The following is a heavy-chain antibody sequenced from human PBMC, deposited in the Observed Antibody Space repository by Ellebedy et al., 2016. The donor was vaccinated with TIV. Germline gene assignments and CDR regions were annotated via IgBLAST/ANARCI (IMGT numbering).Heavy chain of an antibody. V-gene: IGHV4-59*01. CDR3: ARGVVRGVAAFDI. D-gene: IGHD3-10*01. CDR2: IYNVELT. Sequence: MPSETLSLTCSLSGSSITTYYWRWVRQPPRKGLEWIGYIYNVELTNYSPSLKSRTSISIDTSKKQFSLNLTSVNVADTALYFCARGVVRGVAAFDIWGRGTMVIVSS. CDR1: GSSITTYY. J-gene: IGHJ3*02.